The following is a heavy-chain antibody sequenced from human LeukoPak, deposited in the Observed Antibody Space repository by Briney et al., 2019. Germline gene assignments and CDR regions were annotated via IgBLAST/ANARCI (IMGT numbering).Heavy chain of an antibody. J-gene: IGHJ5*02. CDR1: GFTFSSYA. D-gene: IGHD2-2*01. V-gene: IGHV3-23*01. Sequence: QSGGSLRLSCAASGFTFSSYAMSWVRQAPGKGLEWVSAISGSGGSTYYADSVKGRFTISRDNSKNTLYLQMNSLRAEDTAVYYCAKYIVDCISTSCYARTLPDHWGQGTLVTVSS. CDR3: AKYIVDCISTSCYARTLPDH. CDR2: ISGSGGST.